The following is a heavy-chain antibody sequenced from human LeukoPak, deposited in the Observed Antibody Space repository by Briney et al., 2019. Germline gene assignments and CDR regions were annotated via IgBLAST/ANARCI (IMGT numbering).Heavy chain of an antibody. CDR1: GGSFSGYY. Sequence: PSETLSLTCAVYGGSFSGYYWSWIRQPPGKGLEWIGETNHSGSTNYNPSLKSRVTISVDMSKNQFSLKLSSVSAADTAVYYCARGVRLEYDFWSGYYSRYNWFDPWGQGTLVTVSS. CDR2: TNHSGST. CDR3: ARGVRLEYDFWSGYYSRYNWFDP. V-gene: IGHV4-34*01. D-gene: IGHD3-3*01. J-gene: IGHJ5*02.